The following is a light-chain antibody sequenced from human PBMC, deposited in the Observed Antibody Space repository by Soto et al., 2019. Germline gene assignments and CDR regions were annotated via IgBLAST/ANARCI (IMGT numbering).Light chain of an antibody. CDR2: SAT. J-gene: IGKJ5*01. V-gene: IGKV3-20*01. CDR3: QQYATSPS. Sequence: EIVLTQSPGTLSLSRGERATLSCRASESVSGRQLAWYQQKPGQAPRLVMYSATNRATGTPDRFGGSVSGTDFTLTISSLEPEDFAVFYCQQYATSPSFGQGTRLEIK. CDR1: ESVSGRQ.